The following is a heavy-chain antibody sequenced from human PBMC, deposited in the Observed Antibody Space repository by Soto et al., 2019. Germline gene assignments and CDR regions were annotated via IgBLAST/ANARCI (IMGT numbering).Heavy chain of an antibody. Sequence: SETLSLTCTVSGGSISSFYWSWIRQPPGKGLEWVGYIYYDGSTNYNPSLKSRVTISVDTSRNQFSLRLRSVTAADTAVYYCARHYTQQWMVRGYSFDIWGQGTMVTVS. CDR3: ARHYTQQWMVRGYSFDI. V-gene: IGHV4-59*08. CDR2: IYYDGST. D-gene: IGHD6-19*01. CDR1: GGSISSFY. J-gene: IGHJ3*02.